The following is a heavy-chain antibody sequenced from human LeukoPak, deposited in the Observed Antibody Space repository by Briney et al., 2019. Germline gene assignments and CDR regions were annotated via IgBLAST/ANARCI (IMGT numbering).Heavy chain of an antibody. D-gene: IGHD3-22*01. J-gene: IGHJ4*02. V-gene: IGHV3-30-3*01. CDR3: ARVGAGYDSSGYYIPGFYFDY. CDR2: ISYDGSNK. CDR1: GFTFSSYA. Sequence: GGSLRLSCAASGFTFSSYAMHWVRQAPGKGLEWVAVISYDGSNKYYADSVKGRFTISRDNSKNTLYLQMNSLRAEDTAVYYCARVGAGYDSSGYYIPGFYFDYWGQGTLVTVFS.